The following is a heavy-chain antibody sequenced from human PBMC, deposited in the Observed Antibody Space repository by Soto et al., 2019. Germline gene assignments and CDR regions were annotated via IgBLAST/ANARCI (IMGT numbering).Heavy chain of an antibody. J-gene: IGHJ5*02. CDR1: GGSVSSPTYY. CDR2: MYYSGST. CDR3: AGGRGHVSDWFEP. D-gene: IGHD3-10*01. V-gene: IGHV4-61*01. Sequence: QVQLQESGPGLVKPSETLSLTCTVSGGSVSSPTYYWSWIRQPPGKGLEWIGYMYYSGSTNYNPAVTSQVTISLDPAKNHFSLKLIYVTAADTAVDYSAGGRGHVSDWFEPWGQGTLVTVSS.